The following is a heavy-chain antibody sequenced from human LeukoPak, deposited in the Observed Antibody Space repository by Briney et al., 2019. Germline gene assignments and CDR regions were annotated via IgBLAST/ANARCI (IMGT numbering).Heavy chain of an antibody. V-gene: IGHV3-23*01. D-gene: IGHD3-22*01. CDR2: ISGSGGTT. J-gene: IGHJ1*01. Sequence: GGSLRLSCAASGFTFNNYAMSWVRQAPGKGLEWGSAISGSGGTTYYADSVKGRFTFSRDNSKNTLYLQMNSLRAEDTAVYYCAKEEGYYYDSGGYYVEYFQHWGQGTLVTVSS. CDR3: AKEEGYYYDSGGYYVEYFQH. CDR1: GFTFNNYA.